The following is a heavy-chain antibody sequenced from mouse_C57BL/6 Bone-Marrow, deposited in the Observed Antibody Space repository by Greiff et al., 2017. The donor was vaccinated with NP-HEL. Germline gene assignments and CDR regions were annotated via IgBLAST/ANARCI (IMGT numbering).Heavy chain of an antibody. Sequence: VQLQQSGAELARPGASVTLSCKASGYTFTSYGISWVKQRTGQGLEWIGEIYPRSGNTYYNEKFKGKATLTADKSSSTAYMELRSLTSEDSAVYFCCYGNYSWFAYWGQGTLVTVSA. CDR2: IYPRSGNT. D-gene: IGHD2-1*01. V-gene: IGHV1-81*01. CDR3: CYGNYSWFAY. CDR1: GYTFTSYG. J-gene: IGHJ3*01.